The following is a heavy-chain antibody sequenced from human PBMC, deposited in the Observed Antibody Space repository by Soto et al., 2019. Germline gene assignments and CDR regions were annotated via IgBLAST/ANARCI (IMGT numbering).Heavy chain of an antibody. CDR1: GFTFSSYG. V-gene: IGHV3-30*18. CDR2: ISYDGSNK. Sequence: LRLSCAASGFTFSSYGMHWVRQAPGKGLEWVAVISYDGSNKYYADSVKGRFTISRDNSKDTLYLQMNSLRAEDTAVYYCAKDGTGPGYYYYGMDVWGQGTTVTVSS. CDR3: AKDGTGPGYYYYGMDV. J-gene: IGHJ6*02.